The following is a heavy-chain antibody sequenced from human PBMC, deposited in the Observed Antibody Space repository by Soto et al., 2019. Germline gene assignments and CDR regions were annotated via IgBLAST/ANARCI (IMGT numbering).Heavy chain of an antibody. J-gene: IGHJ6*02. CDR1: GYSFTSYW. D-gene: IGHD6-13*01. V-gene: IGHV5-51*01. CDR2: IYPGDSDT. CDR3: ARHGGVAAAGYYYYYGMDV. Sequence: PGESLKISCKGSGYSFTSYWIGWVRQMPGKGLEWMGIIYPGDSDTRYSPSFQGQVTISADKSISTAYLQWSSLKASDTAMYYCARHGGVAAAGYYYYYGMDVWAQRTTVTVSS.